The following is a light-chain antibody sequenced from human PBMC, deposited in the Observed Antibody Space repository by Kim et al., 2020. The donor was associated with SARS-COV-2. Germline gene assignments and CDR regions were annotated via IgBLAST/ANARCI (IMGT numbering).Light chain of an antibody. CDR1: SSDVGSYNL. CDR2: EGS. V-gene: IGLV2-23*01. Sequence: QSALTQSASVSGSPGQSITISCTGTSSDVGSYNLVSWYQQHPGKAPKLMIYEGSKRPSGVSNRFSGSKSGNTASLTISGLQAEDEADYYCCSYATSSTWVFGGGTQLTVL. CDR3: CSYATSSTWV. J-gene: IGLJ3*02.